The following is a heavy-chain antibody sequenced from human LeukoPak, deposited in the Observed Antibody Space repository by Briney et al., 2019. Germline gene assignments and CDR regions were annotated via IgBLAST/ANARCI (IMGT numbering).Heavy chain of an antibody. Sequence: PSETLSLTCSVSGGSISISTYYWGWIRQPPGKGLEWIGGIYFRGNTYYNPSLKSRVTISVDTSKSQFSLRVTSVTAADTAVYYCARLYRYWSSTTCSYFDYWGQGTLVTVSS. J-gene: IGHJ4*02. D-gene: IGHD2-2*01. CDR2: IYFRGNT. CDR3: ARLYRYWSSTTCSYFDY. CDR1: GGSISISTYY. V-gene: IGHV4-39*01.